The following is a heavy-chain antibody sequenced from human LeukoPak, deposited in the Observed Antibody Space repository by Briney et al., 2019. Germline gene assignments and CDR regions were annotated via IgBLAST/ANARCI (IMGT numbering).Heavy chain of an antibody. D-gene: IGHD3-3*01. CDR2: INANSGTT. J-gene: IGHJ6*02. CDR3: ARDSAVTIFFSPLMDV. CDR1: GFAFSVYA. V-gene: IGHV3-23*01. Sequence: PGGSLRLSCSASGFAFSVYAMSWLRQPPGKGLEWVSTINANSGTTSYAASVRGRFTISRDNSKNTLSLQMNSLRAEDTAVFYCARDSAVTIFFSPLMDVWGQGTTVTVS.